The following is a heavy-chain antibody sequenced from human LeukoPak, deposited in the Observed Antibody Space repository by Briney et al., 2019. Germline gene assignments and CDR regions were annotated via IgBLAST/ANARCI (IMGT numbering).Heavy chain of an antibody. J-gene: IGHJ1*01. CDR2: INPNSGGT. D-gene: IGHD2-15*01. V-gene: IGHV1-2*02. Sequence: ASVKVSCKASGYTFTGYYMHWVRQAPGQGLEWMGWINPNSGGTNYAQKFQGRVTMTRDTSISTAYMELSGLRSDDTAVYYCARMGYCSGGGCKGYFQHWGQGTLVTVSS. CDR3: ARMGYCSGGGCKGYFQH. CDR1: GYTFTGYY.